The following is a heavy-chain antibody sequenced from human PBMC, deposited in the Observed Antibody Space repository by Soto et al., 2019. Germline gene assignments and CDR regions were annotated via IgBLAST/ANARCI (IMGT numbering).Heavy chain of an antibody. V-gene: IGHV5-10-1*01. Sequence: GESLKISCNGSGYSFTSYWISWVRQMPGKGLEWMGRIDPSDSYTNYSPSFQGRFTISRDDSKTIAYLQMNSLKTEDTAVYYCSRELAVADGSFGSWGQGTLVTVSS. CDR1: GYSFTSYW. D-gene: IGHD6-19*01. CDR2: IDPSDSYT. J-gene: IGHJ4*02. CDR3: SRELAVADGSFGS.